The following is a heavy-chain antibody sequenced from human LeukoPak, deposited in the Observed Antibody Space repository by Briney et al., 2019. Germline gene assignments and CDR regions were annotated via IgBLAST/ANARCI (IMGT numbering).Heavy chain of an antibody. Sequence: GASVKVSCKASGYTFTSYYMHWVRQAPGQGLEWMGIINPSGGSTSYAQKFQGRVTMTRDTSTSTVYMELSSLRSEDTAVYYCARDRTYYYDSSGFYFDYWGQGTLVTVSS. CDR3: ARDRTYYYDSSGFYFDY. CDR2: INPSGGST. CDR1: GYTFTSYY. J-gene: IGHJ4*02. V-gene: IGHV1-46*01. D-gene: IGHD3-22*01.